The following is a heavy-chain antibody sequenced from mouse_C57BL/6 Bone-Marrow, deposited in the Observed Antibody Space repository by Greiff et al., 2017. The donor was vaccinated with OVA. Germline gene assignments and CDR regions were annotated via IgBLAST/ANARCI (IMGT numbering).Heavy chain of an antibody. D-gene: IGHD1-1*01. CDR1: GYTFTSYG. Sequence: VKLMESGAELARPGASVKLSCKASGYTFTSYGISWVKQRTGQGLEWIGEIYPRSGNTYYNEKFKGKATLTADKSSSTAYMELRSLTSEDSAVYFCARRGNYYGSYAMDYWGQGTSVTVSS. CDR3: ARRGNYYGSYAMDY. V-gene: IGHV1-81*01. J-gene: IGHJ4*01. CDR2: IYPRSGNT.